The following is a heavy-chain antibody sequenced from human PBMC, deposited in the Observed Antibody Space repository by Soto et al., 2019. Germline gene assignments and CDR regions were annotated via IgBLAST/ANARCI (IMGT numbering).Heavy chain of an antibody. Sequence: QVQLQESGPGLVKPSQTLSLTCTVSGGSISSGGYYWSWIRQHPGKGLEWIGYIYYSGSTYYNPSLKIRVTISVDTSKNHFSLKLSSVTAADTAVYYCARASAGLDYYDSSGYYPIFDYWFQGTLVTVSS. CDR1: GGSISSGGYY. J-gene: IGHJ4*02. V-gene: IGHV4-31*03. D-gene: IGHD3-22*01. CDR3: ARASAGLDYYDSSGYYPIFDY. CDR2: IYYSGST.